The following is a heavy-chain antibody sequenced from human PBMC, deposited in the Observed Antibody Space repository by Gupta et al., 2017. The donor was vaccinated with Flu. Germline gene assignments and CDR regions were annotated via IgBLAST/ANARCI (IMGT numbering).Heavy chain of an antibody. CDR1: GFSFSNYG. V-gene: IGHV3-30*18. D-gene: IGHD5-24*01. CDR2: ISHDGRIY. J-gene: IGHJ6*02. Sequence: QERVVESGGGVVQPGRSLRLSCAASGFSFSNYGMHWVRQAPGKGLEWVAVISHDGRIYYHTDSVKGRFTISRDNSKNTLYLQMGSLRTEDTAVYYCAKDWRWNNNNYGMNVWGQGTTVTVSS. CDR3: AKDWRWNNNNYGMNV.